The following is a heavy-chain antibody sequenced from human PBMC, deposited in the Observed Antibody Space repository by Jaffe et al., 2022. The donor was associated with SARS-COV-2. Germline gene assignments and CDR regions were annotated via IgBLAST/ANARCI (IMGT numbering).Heavy chain of an antibody. CDR2: IHHTGST. CDR1: GASLISDRYY. V-gene: IGHV4-39*01. J-gene: IGHJ3*01. Sequence: QLQLQESGPGLARPSETLSLTCTVSGASLISDRYYWAWLRQPPGRGLEWIGVIHHTGSTYYDPNFASRLAMSVDTSKNQFSMNLNSVGAADTAVYYCARRASLLGDAFDFWGQGTTVTVSS. CDR3: ARRASLLGDAFDF.